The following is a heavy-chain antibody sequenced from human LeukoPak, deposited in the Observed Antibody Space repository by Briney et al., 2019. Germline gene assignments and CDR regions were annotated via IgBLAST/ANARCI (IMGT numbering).Heavy chain of an antibody. Sequence: PGGSLRLSCAASGFTFSSYWMSWVRQAPGKGLEGVANIKQEGSDKYYVDSVKGRFTISRDNAKNSLYLQMNSLRAEDTAVYYCARETLYCGSGGSYFDYWGQGTLVSVSS. CDR3: ARETLYCGSGGSYFDY. D-gene: IGHD3-10*01. J-gene: IGHJ4*02. CDR2: IKQEGSDK. V-gene: IGHV3-7*01. CDR1: GFTFSSYW.